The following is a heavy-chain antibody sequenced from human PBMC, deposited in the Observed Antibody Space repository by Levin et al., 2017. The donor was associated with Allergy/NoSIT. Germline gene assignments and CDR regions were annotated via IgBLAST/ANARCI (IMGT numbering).Heavy chain of an antibody. D-gene: IGHD6-13*01. V-gene: IGHV4-61*02. CDR2: IYTSGSA. J-gene: IGHJ4*02. CDR3: ARSYSSSWYGYVDY. CDR1: GGSISSGSYY. Sequence: SETLSLTCTVSGGSISSGSYYWSWIRQPAGKGLEWIGRIYTSGSANYNPSLKSRVTISVDTSKNQFSLKLSSVTAADTAVYYCARSYSSSWYGYVDYWGQGTLVTVSS.